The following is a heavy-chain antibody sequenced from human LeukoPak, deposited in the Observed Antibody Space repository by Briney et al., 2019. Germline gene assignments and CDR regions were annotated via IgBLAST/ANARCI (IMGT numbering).Heavy chain of an antibody. J-gene: IGHJ3*02. Sequence: GGSLRLSCAASGFTVSSNYMSWVRQAPGKGLEWVSVIYSGGSTYYADSVKGRFTISRDNSKNTLYLQMNSLRAEDTAVYYCARAVVVPAARKSDAFDIWGQGTMVTVSS. CDR3: ARAVVVPAARKSDAFDI. CDR1: GFTVSSNY. CDR2: IYSGGST. D-gene: IGHD2-2*01. V-gene: IGHV3-53*01.